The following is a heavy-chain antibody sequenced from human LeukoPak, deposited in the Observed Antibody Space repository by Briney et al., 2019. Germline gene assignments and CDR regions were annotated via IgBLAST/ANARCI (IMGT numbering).Heavy chain of an antibody. CDR2: IKSKTDGGTT. CDR1: GFTFSNAW. CDR3: TTVYEDYDSSGYSYFDY. V-gene: IGHV3-15*01. Sequence: PGGSLRLSCAASGFTFSNAWMSWVRQAPGKGLEWVGRIKSKTDGGTTDYAAPVKGRFTISRDDSKNALYLQMNSLKTEDTAVYYCTTVYEDYDSSGYSYFDYWGQGTLVTVSS. J-gene: IGHJ4*02. D-gene: IGHD3-22*01.